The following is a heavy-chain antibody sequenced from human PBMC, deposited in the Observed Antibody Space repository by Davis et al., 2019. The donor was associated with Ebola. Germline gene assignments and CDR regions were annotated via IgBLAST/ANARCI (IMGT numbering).Heavy chain of an antibody. CDR3: AREDTAMVLYYYYGMDV. CDR2: ISYDGSNK. D-gene: IGHD5-18*01. Sequence: GRSLRLSCAASGFTFSSYAMHWVRQAPGKGLEWVAVISYDGSNKYYADSVKGRFTISRDNSKNTLYLQMNSLRAEDTAVYYCAREDTAMVLYYYYGMDVWGKGTTVTVSS. V-gene: IGHV3-30-3*01. J-gene: IGHJ6*04. CDR1: GFTFSSYA.